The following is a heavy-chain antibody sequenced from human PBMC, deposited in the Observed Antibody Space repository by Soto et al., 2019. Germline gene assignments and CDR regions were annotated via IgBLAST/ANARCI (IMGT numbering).Heavy chain of an antibody. CDR2: IKSKTDGGTT. CDR1: GFTFSNAW. J-gene: IGHJ1*01. V-gene: IGHV3-15*01. D-gene: IGHD4-17*01. Sequence: GGSLRLSCAASGFTFSNAWMSWVRQAPGKGLEWVGRIKSKTDGGTTDYAAPVKGRFTISRDDSKNTLYLQMNSLKTEDTAVYYCRTGQLSDYGDYAFPHWGQGTLVTVSS. CDR3: RTGQLSDYGDYAFPH.